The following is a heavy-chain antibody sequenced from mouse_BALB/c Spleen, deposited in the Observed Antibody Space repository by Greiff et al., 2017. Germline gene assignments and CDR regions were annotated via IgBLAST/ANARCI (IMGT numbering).Heavy chain of an antibody. D-gene: IGHD2-9*01. CDR1: GYSITSDYA. V-gene: IGHV3-2*02. Sequence: EVQLQQSGPGLVKPSQSLSLTCTVTGYSITSDYAWNWIRQFPGNKLEWMGYISYSGSTSYNPSLKSRISITRDTSKNQFFLQLNSVTTEDTATYYCARSSYYGYGFAYWGQGTLVTVSA. CDR2: ISYSGST. CDR3: ARSSYYGYGFAY. J-gene: IGHJ3*01.